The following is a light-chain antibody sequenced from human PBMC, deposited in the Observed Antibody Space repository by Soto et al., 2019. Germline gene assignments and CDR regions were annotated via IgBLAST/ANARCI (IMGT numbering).Light chain of an antibody. CDR2: EVS. CDR1: SSDVGGYSY. Sequence: QSALTQPPSASGSPGQSVTISCTGASSDVGGYSYVSWYQHHPGKAPKLMIYEVSKRPSGVPDRFSGSKSGNTASLTISGLQPDDEADYYCSSYTIVSTLIFGGGTKLTVL. CDR3: SSYTIVSTLI. J-gene: IGLJ2*01. V-gene: IGLV2-8*01.